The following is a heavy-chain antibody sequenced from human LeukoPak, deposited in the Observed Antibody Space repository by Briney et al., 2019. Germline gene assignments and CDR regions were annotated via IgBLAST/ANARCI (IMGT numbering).Heavy chain of an antibody. J-gene: IGHJ4*02. V-gene: IGHV3-7*04. Sequence: GGSLRLSCAASGFTFSSYWMTWVRQAPGKGLEWVANIKEDGSEKHHVDSVKGRFTISRDNSKNSLCLQMNSLRAEDTAVYYCARGTGGDNWGQGALVTVSS. CDR1: GFTFSSYW. CDR2: IKEDGSEK. CDR3: ARGTGGDN. D-gene: IGHD1-1*01.